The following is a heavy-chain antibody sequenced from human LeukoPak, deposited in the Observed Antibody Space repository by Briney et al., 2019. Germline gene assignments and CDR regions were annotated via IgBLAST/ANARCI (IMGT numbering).Heavy chain of an antibody. CDR2: ISSSGSTI. V-gene: IGHV3-48*03. J-gene: IGHJ4*02. CDR3: AREAYSSSWSTQYYFDY. D-gene: IGHD6-13*01. CDR1: GFTFSTYE. Sequence: GGSLRLSCAASGFTFSTYEMTWVRQAPGKGLEWVSYISSSGSTIYYADSVKGRFTISRDNAKNSLYLQVNSLRAEDTAVYYCAREAYSSSWSTQYYFDYWGQGTLVTVSS.